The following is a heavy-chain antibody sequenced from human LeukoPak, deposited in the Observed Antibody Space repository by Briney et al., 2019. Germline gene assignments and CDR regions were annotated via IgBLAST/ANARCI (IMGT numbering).Heavy chain of an antibody. CDR1: GYTFTSYD. J-gene: IGHJ4*02. D-gene: IGHD3-22*01. Sequence: GASVKVSCKASGYTFTSYDINWVRQATGQGLEWMGWMNPNSGNTGYAQKFQGRVTMTRNTSISTAYMELSSQRSEDTAVYYCSRRRYYDSSRSSTFDYWGQGTLVTVSS. V-gene: IGHV1-8*01. CDR2: MNPNSGNT. CDR3: SRRRYYDSSRSSTFDY.